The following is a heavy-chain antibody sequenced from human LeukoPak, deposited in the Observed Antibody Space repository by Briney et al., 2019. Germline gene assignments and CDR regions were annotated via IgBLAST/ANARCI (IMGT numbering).Heavy chain of an antibody. D-gene: IGHD3-10*01. CDR2: IYTTGST. V-gene: IGHV4-61*02. CDR1: AASISSGSYY. Sequence: PSETLSLTCTVSAASISSGSYYWSWIRQPAGKGLEWIGRIYTTGSTNYNPSLKSRVTMSIDTSKNQFSLKLSSVTAADTAVYYCARVSGNPVRWGQGTLVTVSS. CDR3: ARVSGNPVR. J-gene: IGHJ4*02.